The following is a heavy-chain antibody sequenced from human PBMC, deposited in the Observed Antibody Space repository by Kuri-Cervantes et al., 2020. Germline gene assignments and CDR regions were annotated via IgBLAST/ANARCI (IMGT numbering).Heavy chain of an antibody. CDR3: ARDRIAVAGTRPNWYFDL. V-gene: IGHV6-1*01. CDR1: GASVSSNSAA. D-gene: IGHD6-19*01. J-gene: IGHJ2*01. Sequence: SETLSLTCGISGASVSSNSAAWNLIRQSPSRGFEWLGRTYYRSKWYNDYAVAVKSRITINPDTSKNQFSLQLNSVTPEDTAVYYCARDRIAVAGTRPNWYFDLWGRGTLVTVSS. CDR2: TYYRSKWYN.